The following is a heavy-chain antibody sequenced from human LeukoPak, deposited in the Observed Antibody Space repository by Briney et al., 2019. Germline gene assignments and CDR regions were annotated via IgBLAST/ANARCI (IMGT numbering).Heavy chain of an antibody. V-gene: IGHV4-34*01. D-gene: IGHD3-16*02. J-gene: IGHJ4*02. Sequence: SETLSLTCAVYGGSFSGYYWSWIRQPPGKGLEWIGEINHSGSTNYNPSLKSRVTISVDTSKNQFSLKLSSVTAADTSVYYCARGPVLEATMDVIPAPGGDYWGQGTLVTVSS. CDR3: ARGPVLEATMDVIPAPGGDY. CDR2: INHSGST. CDR1: GGSFSGYY.